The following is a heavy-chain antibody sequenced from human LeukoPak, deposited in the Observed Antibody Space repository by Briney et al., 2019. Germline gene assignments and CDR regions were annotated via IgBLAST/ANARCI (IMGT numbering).Heavy chain of an antibody. V-gene: IGHV4-59*01. CDR3: ASGVHYDYVWGSYRYTQFDY. Sequence: SETLSLTCTVSGDSISSYCWNWIRQPPGKGLEWIGYIYYIGSANYNPSLKSRATISGDTSKNQFSLNLTSVTTADTAVYYCASGVHYDYVWGSYRYTQFDYWGQGTLVTVSS. J-gene: IGHJ4*02. D-gene: IGHD3-16*02. CDR2: IYYIGSA. CDR1: GDSISSYC.